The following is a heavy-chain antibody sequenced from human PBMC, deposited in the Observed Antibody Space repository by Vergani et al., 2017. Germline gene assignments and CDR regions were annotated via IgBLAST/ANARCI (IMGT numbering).Heavy chain of an antibody. CDR2: ISYDGSNK. D-gene: IGHD2/OR15-2a*01. CDR3: ASELSIGY. V-gene: IGHV3-30*04. J-gene: IGHJ4*02. CDR1: GFTFSSYA. Sequence: VQLLESGGGVVQPGRSLRLSCAASGFTFSSYAMHWVRQAPGKGLEWVAVISYDGSNKYYADSVKGRFTISRDNSKDTLYLQMNSLRAEDTAVYYCASELSIGYWGQGMLVTVSS.